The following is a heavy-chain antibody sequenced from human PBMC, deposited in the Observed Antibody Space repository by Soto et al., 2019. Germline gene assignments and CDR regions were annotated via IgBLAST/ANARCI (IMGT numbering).Heavy chain of an antibody. CDR2: ISSTTNYI. CDR1: GFIFTRYS. CDR3: ARESEDLTSNFDY. Sequence: GGSLRLSCAASGFIFTRYSMNWVRQAPGKGLEWVSSISSTTNYIYYGDSMKGRFTISRDDAKNSLYLEMNSLRAEDTAVYYCARESEDLTSNFDYWGQGTLVTVSS. J-gene: IGHJ4*02. V-gene: IGHV3-21*06.